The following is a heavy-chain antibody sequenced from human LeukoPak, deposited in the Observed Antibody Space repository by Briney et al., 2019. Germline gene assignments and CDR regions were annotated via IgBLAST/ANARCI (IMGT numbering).Heavy chain of an antibody. D-gene: IGHD1-26*01. J-gene: IGHJ4*02. CDR1: GFTLSSYA. CDR2: ISASGGST. Sequence: PGGSLRLSCAASGFTLSSYAMSWVRQAPGKGLEWVSSISASGGSTNYADSVKGRFTISRDNSKNTLYLQMNSLRAEDTAVYYCAKERSPMGRWGQGTLVTVSS. CDR3: AKERSPMGR. V-gene: IGHV3-23*01.